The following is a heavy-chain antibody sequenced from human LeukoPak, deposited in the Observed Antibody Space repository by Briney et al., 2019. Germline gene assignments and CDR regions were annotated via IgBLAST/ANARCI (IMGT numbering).Heavy chain of an antibody. CDR2: IGSDGSDK. D-gene: IGHD3-16*01. CDR3: AKDLSSGGGYD. V-gene: IGHV3-30*02. J-gene: IGHJ4*02. CDR1: GFNFTNYV. Sequence: GGSLRLSCAVSGFNFTNYVMHCVRQAPGKGLEWVSFIGSDGSDKHYADSVKGRFTISRDNSKNTLYLQMNSLRPEDTAVYYCAKDLSSGGGYDWGQGTLVTVSS.